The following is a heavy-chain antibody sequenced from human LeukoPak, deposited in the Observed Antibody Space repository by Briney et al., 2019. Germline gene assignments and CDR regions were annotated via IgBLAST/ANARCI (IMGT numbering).Heavy chain of an antibody. Sequence: PGGSLRLSCAASGFTFSSYSMNWVRQAPGKGLEWVSYISSSSSTIYYADSVKGRFTISRDNAKNSLYLQMNSLRAEDTAVYYCARDGVPAAMRVRYFDYWGQGTLVTVSS. CDR1: GFTFSSYS. D-gene: IGHD2-2*01. V-gene: IGHV3-48*04. CDR3: ARDGVPAAMRVRYFDY. J-gene: IGHJ4*02. CDR2: ISSSSSTI.